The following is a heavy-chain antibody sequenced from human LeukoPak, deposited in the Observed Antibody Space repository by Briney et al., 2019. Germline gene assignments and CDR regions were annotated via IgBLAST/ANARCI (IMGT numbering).Heavy chain of an antibody. CDR2: ISYDGSDK. Sequence: PGGSLRLSCAASGSTFTNFGMHWVRQAPGKGLEWVTFISYDGSDKSYTDSVKGRFTISRDNSKNTLYLQMNSLRDDDTAVYYCARDISSGLPLEYWGQGTLVTVSS. D-gene: IGHD6-19*01. CDR3: ARDISSGLPLEY. J-gene: IGHJ4*02. CDR1: GSTFTNFG. V-gene: IGHV3-30*03.